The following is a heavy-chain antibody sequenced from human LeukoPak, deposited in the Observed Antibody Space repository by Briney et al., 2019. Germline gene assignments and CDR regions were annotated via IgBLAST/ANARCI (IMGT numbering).Heavy chain of an antibody. D-gene: IGHD4/OR15-4a*01. Sequence: HAGGSLRLSCAASGFTLSNYWMHWVRQVPGEGLVWVSRINFDGSSTNYADSVKGRFTISRDNAKNTLYLQMSSLRVEDTAVYSCARANNFDYWGPGTLVTVSS. CDR3: ARANNFDY. J-gene: IGHJ4*02. CDR1: GFTLSNYW. CDR2: INFDGSST. V-gene: IGHV3-74*01.